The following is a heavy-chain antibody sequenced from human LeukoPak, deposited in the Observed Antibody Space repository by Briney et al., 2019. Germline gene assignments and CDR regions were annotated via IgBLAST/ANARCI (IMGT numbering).Heavy chain of an antibody. CDR2: ISSSSSYI. D-gene: IGHD3-22*01. CDR1: GFTFSSYS. CDR3: ARLANYDSSGYFDY. V-gene: IGHV3-21*06. Sequence: GGSLRLSCAASGFTFSSYSMNWVRQAPGKGLEWVSSISSSSSYIYYADSVKGRFTISRDNAKNSLYLQMNSLRGEDTAVYYCARLANYDSSGYFDYWGQGTLVTVSS. J-gene: IGHJ4*02.